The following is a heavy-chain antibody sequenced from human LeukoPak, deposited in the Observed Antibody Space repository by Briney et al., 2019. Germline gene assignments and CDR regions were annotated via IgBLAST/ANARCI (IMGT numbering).Heavy chain of an antibody. Sequence: RASVKVSCKASGYTFTGYYMHWVRQAPGQGLEWMGWINPNSGGTVYAREFQGRVAMTRDRSISTAYMELSRLKSDDTAVYYCARGDYRSGYYYDDYWGQGTLVTVSS. CDR1: GYTFTGYY. D-gene: IGHD3-22*01. CDR3: ARGDYRSGYYYDDY. CDR2: INPNSGGT. V-gene: IGHV1-2*02. J-gene: IGHJ4*02.